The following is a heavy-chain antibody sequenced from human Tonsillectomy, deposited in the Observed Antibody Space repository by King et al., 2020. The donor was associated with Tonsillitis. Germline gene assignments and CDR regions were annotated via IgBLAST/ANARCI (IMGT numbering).Heavy chain of an antibody. CDR2: FDPEENET. CDR1: GYTLSELS. D-gene: IGHD1-7*01. V-gene: IGHV1-24*01. CDR3: ATVSSTTTTYYFYYMDV. Sequence: QLVQSGAEVKKPGASVKVSCKVSGYTLSELSMHWVRQAPGKGLEWMGGFDPEENETVYAQMFQGRITMTEDTSTDTAYMELSSLRSEDTAVYYCATVSSTTTTYYFYYMDVWGIGTTVTVSS. J-gene: IGHJ6*03.